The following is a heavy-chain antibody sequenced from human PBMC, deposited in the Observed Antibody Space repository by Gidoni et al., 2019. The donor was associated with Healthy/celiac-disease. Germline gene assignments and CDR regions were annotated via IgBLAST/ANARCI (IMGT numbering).Heavy chain of an antibody. CDR1: VGSISLYS. J-gene: IGHJ3*02. CDR3: ARVSDYYDSSGYYYFAAFEI. D-gene: IGHD3-22*01. Sequence: LTSPVLVGSISLYSSSWIRQPAGKGLRWMGRIYTSGSTNYNPYLKSRVTMSVDTTKNQFSLKLSSVTAEDTAVYYCARVSDYYDSSGYYYFAAFEIWGQGTMVTVSS. V-gene: IGHV4-4*07. CDR2: IYTSGST.